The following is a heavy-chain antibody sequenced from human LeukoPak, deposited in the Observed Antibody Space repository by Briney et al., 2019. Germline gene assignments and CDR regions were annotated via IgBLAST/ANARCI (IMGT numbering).Heavy chain of an antibody. V-gene: IGHV1-18*01. CDR2: ISAYNGNT. D-gene: IGHD3-22*01. Sequence: GAPVTLSCTASGYTFTIYGISWVRQSPGQGLEWMGWISAYNGNTNYAQKLQGRVTMTTDTSTSTAYMELRSLRSDDTAVYYCAYSYDTDAFDIWGQGALGTASS. J-gene: IGHJ3*02. CDR3: AYSYDTDAFDI. CDR1: GYTFTIYG.